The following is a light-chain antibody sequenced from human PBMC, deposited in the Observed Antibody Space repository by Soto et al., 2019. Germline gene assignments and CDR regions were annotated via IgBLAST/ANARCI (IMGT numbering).Light chain of an antibody. CDR3: QQYHNWPWA. J-gene: IGKJ1*01. CDR2: AAS. V-gene: IGKV3-15*01. CDR1: QTVSTN. Sequence: ERVMTQSPGTLSVAPGERATVSCRASQTVSTNLAWYQQKAGQAPRXLIYAASSRATGVPARFSGSGSGTDFSIIIDSLQSEDSAVYYCQQYHNWPWAFGQGTKVDIK.